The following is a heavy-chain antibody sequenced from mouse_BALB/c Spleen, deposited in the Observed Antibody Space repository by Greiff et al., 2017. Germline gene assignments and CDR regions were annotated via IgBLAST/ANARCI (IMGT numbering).Heavy chain of an antibody. CDR2: IYPGSGST. Sequence: LQQSGPELVKPGASVKMSCKASGYTFTSYVMHWVKQRHGQGLEWIGNIYPGSGSTNYDEKFKSKGTLTVDTSSSTAYMHLSSLTSEDSAVYYCTRGNYYAMDYWGQGTSVTVSS. CDR1: GYTFTSYV. J-gene: IGHJ4*01. CDR3: TRGNYYAMDY. V-gene: IGHV1S22*01. D-gene: IGHD2-1*01.